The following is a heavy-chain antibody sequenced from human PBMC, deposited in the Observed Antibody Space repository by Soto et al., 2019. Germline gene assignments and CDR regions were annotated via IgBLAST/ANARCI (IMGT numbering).Heavy chain of an antibody. CDR1: GFTFSSYE. CDR3: SRENWFQDY. CDR2: ISDSGGTV. D-gene: IGHD3-10*01. Sequence: GGSLRLSCAASGFTFSSYEMNWVRQAPGQGLEWVSYISDSGGTVYYADSVKGRFTVSRDNAQNSVYLQMNSLRAGDTGLYYCSRENWFQDYWGQGTLVTVSS. J-gene: IGHJ4*02. V-gene: IGHV3-48*03.